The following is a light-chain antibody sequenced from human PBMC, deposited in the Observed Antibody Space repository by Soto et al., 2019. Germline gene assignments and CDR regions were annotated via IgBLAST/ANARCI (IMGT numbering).Light chain of an antibody. V-gene: IGKV3-20*01. CDR1: ETISSSF. Sequence: IVLTQSPGTLSLSPGERATLSCRASETISSSFLAWYQQKPGQAPRLLIYHASSRAAGIADRFSGSGSGTDFTLTISRLEPEDSAVYYCQQCHRSPYTFGQGTKLEIK. J-gene: IGKJ2*01. CDR2: HAS. CDR3: QQCHRSPYT.